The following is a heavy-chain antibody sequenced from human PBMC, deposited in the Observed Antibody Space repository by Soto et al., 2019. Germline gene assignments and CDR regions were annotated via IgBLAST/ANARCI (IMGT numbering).Heavy chain of an antibody. CDR3: TTVEWGYNWFDFDY. CDR2: IKSKTDGGTT. Sequence: GGSLRLSCAASGFTFSNAWMSWVRQAPGKGLEWVGRIKSKTDGGTTDYAAPVKGRFTISRDDSKNTLYLQMNSLKTEDTAVYYCTTVEWGYNWFDFDYWGQGTLVTVSS. CDR1: GFTFSNAW. D-gene: IGHD1-1*01. J-gene: IGHJ4*02. V-gene: IGHV3-15*01.